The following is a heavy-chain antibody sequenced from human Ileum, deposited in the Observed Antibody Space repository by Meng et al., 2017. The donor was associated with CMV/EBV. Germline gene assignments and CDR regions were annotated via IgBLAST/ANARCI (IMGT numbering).Heavy chain of an antibody. Sequence: QILWKESGLTVWKPTKTLTLTCTLSGFSISTRGVGVGWVCQPPGKALEWLALIFWDDDKRYSPSLQSRLTITKDTSTNQVVLTFTNMDPVDTATYYCAHRPPATYYFNYWGQGTLVTVSS. CDR3: AHRPPATYYFNY. CDR1: GFSISTRGVG. D-gene: IGHD2-15*01. CDR2: IFWDDDK. J-gene: IGHJ4*02. V-gene: IGHV2-5*02.